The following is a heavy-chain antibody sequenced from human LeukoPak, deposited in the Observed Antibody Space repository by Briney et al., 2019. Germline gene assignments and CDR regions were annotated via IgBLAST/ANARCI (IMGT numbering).Heavy chain of an antibody. J-gene: IGHJ4*02. CDR1: GFTFSSYG. D-gene: IGHD6-6*01. CDR3: ARDLAARHFDY. CDR2: IWYDGSKK. Sequence: GGSLRLSCEASGFTFSSYGMHWVRQAPGKGLEWVAVIWYDGSKKYYGDSVKGRFTISRDNSKNTLYLQMNSLRGEDTAIYYCARDLAARHFDYWGQGPLVTVSS. V-gene: IGHV3-33*01.